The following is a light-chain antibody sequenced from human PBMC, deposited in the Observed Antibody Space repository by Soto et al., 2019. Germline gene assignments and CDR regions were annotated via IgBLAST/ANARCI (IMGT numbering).Light chain of an antibody. CDR3: HQFGSSPPAFT. CDR1: QSVSTRY. J-gene: IGKJ2*01. V-gene: IGKV3-20*01. Sequence: ESMLTQSPGTLSLSPGERATLSCRASQSVSTRYLACYQQKPGQAPRLLIYGPSIRATGIPDRFSSSGSGTDFTLTISRLEPEDFAVYYCHQFGSSPPAFTFGQGTKLEI. CDR2: GPS.